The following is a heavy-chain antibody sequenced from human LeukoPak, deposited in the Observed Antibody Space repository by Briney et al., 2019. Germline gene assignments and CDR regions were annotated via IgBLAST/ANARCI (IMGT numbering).Heavy chain of an antibody. CDR1: GDSISSYY. Sequence: SETLSLTCTVSGDSISSYYCNWIRQPAGKGLEWIGRIHTSGSTNYNPSLKSRVTMSVDTSKNQFSLKLSSVTAADTAIYYCAREFSGTSIAARVFDSWGQGTLVTVSS. D-gene: IGHD6-6*01. J-gene: IGHJ4*02. CDR3: AREFSGTSIAARVFDS. CDR2: IHTSGST. V-gene: IGHV4-4*07.